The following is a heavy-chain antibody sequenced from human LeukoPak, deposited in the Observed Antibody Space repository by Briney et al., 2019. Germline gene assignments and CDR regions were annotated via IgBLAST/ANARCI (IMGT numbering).Heavy chain of an antibody. CDR1: GGSISSYY. Sequence: SETLSLTCTVSGGSISSYYWSWIRQPAGKGLEWIGHIHTSGSTNYNPSLKSRVTMSVDTSKNQFSLKLSSVTAADTAVYYCARDQYYYDSSGYYSFDYWGQGTLVTVSS. J-gene: IGHJ4*02. CDR2: IHTSGST. D-gene: IGHD3-22*01. V-gene: IGHV4-4*07. CDR3: ARDQYYYDSSGYYSFDY.